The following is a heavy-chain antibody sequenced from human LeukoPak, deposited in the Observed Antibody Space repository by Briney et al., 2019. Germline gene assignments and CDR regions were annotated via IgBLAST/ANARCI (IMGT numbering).Heavy chain of an antibody. V-gene: IGHV3-23*01. Sequence: PGGSLRLSCAASGFTFSSYAMSWVRQAPGKGLEWVSAISGSGGSTYYADSVKGRFTISRDNSKNTLYLQMNSLRAEDTAVYYCAKDHTYYDYVWGSYRYGAFDIWGQGTMVTVSS. D-gene: IGHD3-16*02. J-gene: IGHJ3*02. CDR3: AKDHTYYDYVWGSYRYGAFDI. CDR1: GFTFSSYA. CDR2: ISGSGGST.